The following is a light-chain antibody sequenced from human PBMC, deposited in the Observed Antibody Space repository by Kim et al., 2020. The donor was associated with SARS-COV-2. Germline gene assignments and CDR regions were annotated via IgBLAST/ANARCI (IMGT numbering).Light chain of an antibody. CDR3: HQYGSSPDT. CDR1: QTLSSTF. Sequence: LSPGESATLSCRASQTLSSTFLAWYQHRPGQGPRLLMSATSRRAAGIPDRFSGSGSGTDFTLTISGLEPEDFAVYFCHQYGSSPDTFGQGTKLEI. V-gene: IGKV3-20*01. J-gene: IGKJ2*01. CDR2: ATS.